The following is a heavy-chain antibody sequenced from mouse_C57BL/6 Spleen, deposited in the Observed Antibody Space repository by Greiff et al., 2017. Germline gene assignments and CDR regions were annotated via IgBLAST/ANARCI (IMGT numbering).Heavy chain of an antibody. Sequence: QVQLKESGAELARPGASVKMSCKASGYTFTSYTMHWVKQRPGQGLEWIGYINPSSGYTKYNQKFKDKATLTADKSSSTAYMQLSSLTSEDSAVYYCASSNWDEGYFDVWGTGTTVTVSS. CDR2: INPSSGYT. D-gene: IGHD4-1*01. J-gene: IGHJ1*03. CDR1: GYTFTSYT. V-gene: IGHV1-4*01. CDR3: ASSNWDEGYFDV.